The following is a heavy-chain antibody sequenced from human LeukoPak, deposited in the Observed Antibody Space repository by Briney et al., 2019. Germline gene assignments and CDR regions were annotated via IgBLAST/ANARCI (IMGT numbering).Heavy chain of an antibody. CDR2: INTHGSST. J-gene: IGHJ4*02. CDR1: GFTFSSYR. CDR3: VRDVWGERDCSFEC. D-gene: IGHD2-21*02. V-gene: IGHV3-74*01. Sequence: GGSLRLSCAASGFTFSSYRMHWVRQAPGKGLVWVARINTHGSSTSYGVSVQGRFTISRDNAKNTLYLQLNNLRAEDTAVYYCVRDVWGERDCSFECWGQGTLVTVSS.